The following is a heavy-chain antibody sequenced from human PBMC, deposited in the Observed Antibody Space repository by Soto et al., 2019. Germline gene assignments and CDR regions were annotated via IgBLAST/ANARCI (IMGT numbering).Heavy chain of an antibody. CDR2: ISGSGGST. J-gene: IGHJ4*02. CDR3: AKGAVAATDYFDY. V-gene: IGHV3-23*01. Sequence: EVQLLESGGGLVQSGGSLRLSCAASGFTFSSYAMSWVRQAPGKGLEWVSAISGSGGSTYYADSVKGRFTISRDNSKNTLYLQMNSLSAEDTAVYDCAKGAVAATDYFDYWGQGTLVTVSS. D-gene: IGHD2-15*01. CDR1: GFTFSSYA.